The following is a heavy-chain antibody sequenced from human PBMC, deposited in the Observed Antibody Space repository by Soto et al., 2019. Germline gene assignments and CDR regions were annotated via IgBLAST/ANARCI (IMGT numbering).Heavy chain of an antibody. J-gene: IGHJ6*02. D-gene: IGHD1-26*01. V-gene: IGHV1-69*01. Sequence: QVQLVQSGAEVKKPGSSVKVSCKASGGTFSSYAISWVRQAPGQGLEWMGGIIPIFGTANYAQKFQGRVTITADESTSTAYMELSSLRSEDTAMYYCARRGGGSYKYYYHGMDVWGQGTTVTVSS. CDR3: ARRGGGSYKYYYHGMDV. CDR2: IIPIFGTA. CDR1: GGTFSSYA.